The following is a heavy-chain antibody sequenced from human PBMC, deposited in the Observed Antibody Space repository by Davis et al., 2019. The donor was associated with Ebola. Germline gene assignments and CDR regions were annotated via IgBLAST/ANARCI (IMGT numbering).Heavy chain of an antibody. CDR1: GFTFSSYS. Sequence: GESLKISCAASGFTFSSYSMNWVRQAPGKGLEWVPSISSSSSYIYYADSVKGRFTISRDNAKNSLYLQMNSLRAEDTAVYYCARGNKVGHLTKWGQGTLVTVSS. V-gene: IGHV3-21*01. D-gene: IGHD5-12*01. J-gene: IGHJ4*02. CDR3: ARGNKVGHLTK. CDR2: ISSSSSYI.